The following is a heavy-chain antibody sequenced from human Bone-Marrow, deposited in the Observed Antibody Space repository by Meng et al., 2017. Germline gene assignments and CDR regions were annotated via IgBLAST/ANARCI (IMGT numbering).Heavy chain of an antibody. CDR2: ISGSGGST. D-gene: IGHD3-10*01. V-gene: IGHV3-23*01. Sequence: GGSLRLSCAASGFTFSSYAMHWVRQAPGKGLEWVSAISGSGGSTYYADSVKGRFTISRDNSKNTLYLQMNSLRAEDTAVYYCAKDPGGSGSYRQLTNWFDPWGQGTLVTVSS. CDR3: AKDPGGSGSYRQLTNWFDP. CDR1: GFTFSSYA. J-gene: IGHJ5*02.